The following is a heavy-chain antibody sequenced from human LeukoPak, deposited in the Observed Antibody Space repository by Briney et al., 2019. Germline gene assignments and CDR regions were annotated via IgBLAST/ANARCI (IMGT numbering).Heavy chain of an antibody. CDR3: ARSIAVAGNWFDP. V-gene: IGHV1-69*04. Sequence: SVKVSCKASGGTFSSYAISWVRQAPGQGLEWMGRIIPILGIANYAQKFQGRVTITADKSTSTAYMELSSLRSEDTAVYYCARSIAVAGNWFDPWGQGTLVTVSS. J-gene: IGHJ5*02. CDR1: GGTFSSYA. D-gene: IGHD6-19*01. CDR2: IIPILGIA.